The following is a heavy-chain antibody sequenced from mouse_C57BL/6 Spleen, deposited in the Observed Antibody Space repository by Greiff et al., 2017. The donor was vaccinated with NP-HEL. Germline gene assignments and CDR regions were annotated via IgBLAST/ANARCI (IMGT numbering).Heavy chain of an antibody. V-gene: IGHV1-55*01. Sequence: QVHVKQPGAELVKPGASVKMSCKASGYTFTSYWITWVKQRPGQGLEWIGDIYPGSGSTNYNEKFKSKATLTVDTSSSTAYMQLSSLTSEDSAVYYCARSDSSIYGSSYWYFDVWGTGTTVTVSS. J-gene: IGHJ1*03. D-gene: IGHD1-1*01. CDR2: IYPGSGST. CDR3: ARSDSSIYGSSYWYFDV. CDR1: GYTFTSYW.